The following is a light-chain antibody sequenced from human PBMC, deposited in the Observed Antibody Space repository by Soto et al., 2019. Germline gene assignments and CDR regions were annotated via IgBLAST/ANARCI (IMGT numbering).Light chain of an antibody. J-gene: IGLJ1*01. CDR1: SSDIGSYNH. V-gene: IGLV2-14*03. CDR3: ISYTDRQAYL. CDR2: AVS. Sequence: QSALTQPASGSGSPGQSITISCSGTSSDIGSYNHVAWYQQFPGKSPKLMIYAVSGRPPGVSDRFSGSKSGITVSLTISGLQTEDEADYYCISYTDRQAYLFGTGTKVTVL.